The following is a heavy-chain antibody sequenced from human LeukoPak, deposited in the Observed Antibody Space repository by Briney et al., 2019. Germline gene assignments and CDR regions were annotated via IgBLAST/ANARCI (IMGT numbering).Heavy chain of an antibody. V-gene: IGHV3-48*04. CDR3: ARRSSSWPYYFDF. CDR2: ITSTSNTK. J-gene: IGHJ4*02. CDR1: GFSFFSYG. D-gene: IGHD6-13*01. Sequence: GGSLRLSCTASGFSFFSYGMSWVRQGPGKGLEWISDITSTSNTKYYADSVKGRFAISRDNAKNSLYLQMNSLRVEDTAVYYCARRSSSWPYYFDFWGQGTLVTVSS.